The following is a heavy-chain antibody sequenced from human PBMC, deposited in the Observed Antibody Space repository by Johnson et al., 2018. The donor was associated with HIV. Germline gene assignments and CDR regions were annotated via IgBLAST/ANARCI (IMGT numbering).Heavy chain of an antibody. Sequence: QVQLVESGGGAVQPGRSLRLYCAVSEFTVTNYAMHWVRLAPGKGLQWVAVISYGDGKKYYGDSVEGRFTISKDISKNTLYLQMDSRRPEDTAVYYCARGRKDIEAADGLDNDAFDMWGQGTLVTVSS. D-gene: IGHD5-12*01. CDR3: ARGRKDIEAADGLDNDAFDM. CDR1: EFTVTNYA. J-gene: IGHJ3*02. CDR2: ISYGDGKK. V-gene: IGHV3-30*04.